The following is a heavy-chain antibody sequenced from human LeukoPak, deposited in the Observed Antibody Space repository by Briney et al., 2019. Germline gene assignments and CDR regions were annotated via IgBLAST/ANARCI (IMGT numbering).Heavy chain of an antibody. CDR3: ARDCSSTSCEGPYYYYMDV. Sequence: ASVKVSCKTSGYTFTSYDINWVRQATGQGLEWMGWMNPNSGNTRYAQKFQGRVTMTRNTAISTAYMELSNLRSEDTAVYYCARDCSSTSCEGPYYYYMDVWGKGTTVAVSS. V-gene: IGHV1-8*01. CDR1: GYTFTSYD. D-gene: IGHD2-2*01. CDR2: MNPNSGNT. J-gene: IGHJ6*03.